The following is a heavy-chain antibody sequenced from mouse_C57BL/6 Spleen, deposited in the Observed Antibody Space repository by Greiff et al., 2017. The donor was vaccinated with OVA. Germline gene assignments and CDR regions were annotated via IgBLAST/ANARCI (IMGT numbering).Heavy chain of an antibody. Sequence: VQLQQSGAELVKPGASVKISCKASGYAFSSYWMNWVKQRPGKGLEWIGQIYPGDGDTNYNGKFKGKATLTADKSSSTAYMQLSSLTSEDSAVYFSARDYNGSSYWYCEVWGTGTTVTVSS. J-gene: IGHJ1*03. CDR1: GYAFSSYW. CDR3: ARDYNGSSYWYCEV. D-gene: IGHD1-1*01. V-gene: IGHV1-80*01. CDR2: IYPGDGDT.